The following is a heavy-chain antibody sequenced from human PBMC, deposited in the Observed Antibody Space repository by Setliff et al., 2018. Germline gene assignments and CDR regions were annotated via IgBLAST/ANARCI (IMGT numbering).Heavy chain of an antibody. Sequence: SVKVSCKASGYTFNRYGISWVRQAPGQGLEWMGRIIPILGIANYAQKFQGRVTITADKSTSTAYMELSSLRSEDTAVYYCARALVVAAAFDIWGQGTMVTVSS. CDR1: GYTFNRYG. V-gene: IGHV1-69*04. D-gene: IGHD2-15*01. CDR2: IIPILGIA. J-gene: IGHJ3*02. CDR3: ARALVVAAAFDI.